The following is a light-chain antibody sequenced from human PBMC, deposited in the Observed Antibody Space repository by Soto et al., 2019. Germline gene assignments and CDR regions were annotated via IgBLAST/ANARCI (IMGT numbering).Light chain of an antibody. V-gene: IGKV4-1*01. CDR3: QQYLLSPLT. Sequence: DIVMTQSPDSLAVSLGERATINCKSSQSVLYSSNNKNYLAWYQQKPGQPPKVVIYWASTRESGVPDRFSGSGSGTDFTLTISSLQAEDVAVYYCQQYLLSPLTFGGGTNVEIK. J-gene: IGKJ4*01. CDR1: QSVLYSSNNKNY. CDR2: WAS.